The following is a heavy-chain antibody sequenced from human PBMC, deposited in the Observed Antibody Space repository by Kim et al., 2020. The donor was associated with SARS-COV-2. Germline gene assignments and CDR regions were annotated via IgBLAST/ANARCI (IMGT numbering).Heavy chain of an antibody. Sequence: SETLSLTCAVYGGSFSGYYWSWIRQPPGKGLEWIGEIHHSGSTNYKSSLKSRVTISVDTSKNQFSLKLSSVTAADTAVYYCARNLKATVTTKLDYWGQGT. CDR1: GGSFSGYY. V-gene: IGHV4-34*01. CDR3: ARNLKATVTTKLDY. D-gene: IGHD4-17*01. J-gene: IGHJ4*02. CDR2: IHHSGST.